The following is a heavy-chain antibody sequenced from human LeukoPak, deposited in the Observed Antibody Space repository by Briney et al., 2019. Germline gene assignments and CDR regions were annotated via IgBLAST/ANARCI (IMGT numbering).Heavy chain of an antibody. J-gene: IGHJ4*02. V-gene: IGHV3-23*01. CDR1: GFTFSSYA. CDR2: ISGSGANT. D-gene: IGHD2/OR15-2a*01. CDR3: AKYSDSTGAHYFDY. Sequence: GSLRLSCAASGFTFSSYAMTWVRRAPGKGLEWVSTISGSGANTYYADSVKGRFTISRDNSKNTLSLQMNSLRVEDTALYYCAKYSDSTGAHYFDYWGQGTLVTVSS.